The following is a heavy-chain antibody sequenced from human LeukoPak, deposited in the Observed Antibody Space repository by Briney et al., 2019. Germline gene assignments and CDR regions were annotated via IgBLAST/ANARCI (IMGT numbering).Heavy chain of an antibody. J-gene: IGHJ6*02. D-gene: IGHD2-2*01. CDR2: IRTKGNRYAT. V-gene: IGHV3-73*01. CDR1: GLTFSGAD. CDR3: TTAPLLGWCRSTSCNYYGMDV. Sequence: PEGSLRLSCAASGLTFSGADMHWVRQASGKGLEWVGRIRTKGNRYATAYAASVKGRFTISRDDSKNTAYLQMNSLKTEDTAVYYCTTAPLLGWCRSTSCNYYGMDVWGQGTTVTVSS.